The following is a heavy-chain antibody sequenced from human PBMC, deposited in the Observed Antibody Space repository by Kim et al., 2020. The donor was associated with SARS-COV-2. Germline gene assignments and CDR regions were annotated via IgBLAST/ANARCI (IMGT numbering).Heavy chain of an antibody. CDR2: ISAYNGNT. CDR1: GYTFTSYG. V-gene: IGHV1-18*01. CDR3: ARVIYDILTGYPKPLDY. J-gene: IGHJ4*02. D-gene: IGHD3-9*01. Sequence: ASVKVSCKASGYTFTSYGISWVRQAPGQGLEWMGWISAYNGNTNYAQKLQGRVTMTTDTSTSTAYMELRSLRSDDTAVYYCARVIYDILTGYPKPLDYWGQGTLVTVSS.